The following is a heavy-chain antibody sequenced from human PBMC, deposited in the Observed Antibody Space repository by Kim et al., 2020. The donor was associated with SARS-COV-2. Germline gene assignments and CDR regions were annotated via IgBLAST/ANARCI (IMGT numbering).Heavy chain of an antibody. D-gene: IGHD3-16*02. J-gene: IGHJ4*02. CDR3: ARANAHTFYDYVGGSYRYYCDY. CDR1: GGSISSGGYY. V-gene: IGHV4-31*03. CDR2: IYYSGST. Sequence: SETLSLTCTVSGGSISSGGYYWSWIRQHPGKGLEWIGYIYYSGSTYYNPSLKSRVTISVDTSKNQFSLKLSSVTAADTAVYYCARANAHTFYDYVGGSYRYYCDYWGQGTLVTVSS.